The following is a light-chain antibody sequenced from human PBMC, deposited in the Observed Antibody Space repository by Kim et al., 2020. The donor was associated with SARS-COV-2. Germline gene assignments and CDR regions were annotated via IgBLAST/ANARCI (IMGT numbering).Light chain of an antibody. CDR3: QSYDNNYEV. J-gene: IGLJ3*02. CDR2: EDN. Sequence: GQTVTISCTRSSGDIASNYVHWYQQRPSSAPTTVIYEDNQRPSGVPDRFSGSIDSSSNSASLSISGLKAEDEADYYCQSYDNNYEVFGGGTQLTVL. CDR1: SGDIASNY. V-gene: IGLV6-57*03.